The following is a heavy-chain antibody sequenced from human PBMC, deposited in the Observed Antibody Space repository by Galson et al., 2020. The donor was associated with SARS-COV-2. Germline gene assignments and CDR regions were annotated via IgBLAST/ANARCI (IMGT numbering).Heavy chain of an antibody. CDR1: GGSVSGGAFS. V-gene: IGHV4-30-2*01. Sequence: PSETLSLTCAVSGGSVSGGAFSWSWFRQPPGKGLEWIGYIYDSANTYYNPSLKSRVSISVDRSKNQFSLNLSSVTAADTAVYYCARGQQTELLPAFDSRGQGTLVTVSS. D-gene: IGHD1-26*01. CDR3: ARGQQTELLPAFDS. J-gene: IGHJ4*02. CDR2: IYDSANT.